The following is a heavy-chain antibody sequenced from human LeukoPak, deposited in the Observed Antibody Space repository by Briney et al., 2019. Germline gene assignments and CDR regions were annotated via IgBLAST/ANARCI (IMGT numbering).Heavy chain of an antibody. CDR1: GYSISSDYY. D-gene: IGHD1-7*01. CDR2: IYHSGNT. Sequence: SSETLSLTCTVSGYSISSDYYWGWIRQPPGMGLEWIGSIYHSGNTNYSPSLKSRVTISVDTSKNQFSLKLSSVTAADTAVYYCARGYTGITGTTPVDYWGQGTLVTVSS. CDR3: ARGYTGITGTTPVDY. V-gene: IGHV4-38-2*02. J-gene: IGHJ4*02.